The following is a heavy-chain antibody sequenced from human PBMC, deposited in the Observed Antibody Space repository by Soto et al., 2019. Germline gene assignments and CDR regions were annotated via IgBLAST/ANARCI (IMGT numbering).Heavy chain of an antibody. V-gene: IGHV5-10-1*01. CDR1: GYSFTSYW. Sequence: GESLKISCKGSGYSFTSYWISWVRQMPGKGLEWMGRIDPSDSYTNYSPSFQGHVTISADKSISTVYLQWSSLKASDTAMYYCASLRIPYSSSSEDFHYYYGMDVWGQGTTVTVSS. J-gene: IGHJ6*02. CDR3: ASLRIPYSSSSEDFHYYYGMDV. D-gene: IGHD6-6*01. CDR2: IDPSDSYT.